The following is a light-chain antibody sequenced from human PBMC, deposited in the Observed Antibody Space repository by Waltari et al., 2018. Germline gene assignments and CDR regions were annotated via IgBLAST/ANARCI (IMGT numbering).Light chain of an antibody. V-gene: IGLV2-14*03. J-gene: IGLJ3*02. CDR3: SSYISSNTWV. CDR2: DVT. Sequence: WFQHHPAKTRKLLMYDVTERPSGVFNRCSCSKSGITASLTISGLQADDEGDYYCSSYISSNTWVLGGGTKLTVL.